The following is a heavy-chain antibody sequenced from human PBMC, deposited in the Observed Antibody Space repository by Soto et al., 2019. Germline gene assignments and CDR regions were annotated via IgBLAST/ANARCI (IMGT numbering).Heavy chain of an antibody. D-gene: IGHD2-21*02. V-gene: IGHV1-46*01. J-gene: IGHJ4*02. CDR1: GDTFTDYY. CDR2: VNPSGGHT. CDR3: ARGGHVVVVTAALDF. Sequence: QVQLVQSGAEVKKPGASVKVSCKASGDTFTDYYIHWVRQAPGQGLEWMGAVNPSGGHTTYAQHFLGRMTMTRDTSTSTLYMELTSLTSEDTAVYYCARGGHVVVVTAALDFWGQGTLVTVSS.